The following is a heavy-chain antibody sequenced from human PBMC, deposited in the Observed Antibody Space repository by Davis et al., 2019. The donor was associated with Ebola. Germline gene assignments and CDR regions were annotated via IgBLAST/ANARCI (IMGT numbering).Heavy chain of an antibody. CDR2: IYSGGST. J-gene: IGHJ4*02. V-gene: IGHV3-53*01. CDR1: GFTVSSNY. D-gene: IGHD2-2*01. CDR3: AKSQQGIVVVPAAKN. Sequence: PGGSLRLSCAASGFTVSSNYMSWVRQAPGKGLEWVSVIYSGGSTYYADSVKGRFTISRDNSKNTLYLQMNSLRAEDTAVYYCAKSQQGIVVVPAAKNWGQGTLVTVSS.